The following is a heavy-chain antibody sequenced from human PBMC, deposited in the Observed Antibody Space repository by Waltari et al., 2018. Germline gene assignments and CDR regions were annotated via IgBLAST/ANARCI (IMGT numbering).Heavy chain of an antibody. D-gene: IGHD2-21*01. J-gene: IGHJ4*02. V-gene: IGHV3-48*01. Sequence: DVQLVESGGGLVQPGGSLRLSCAASGFTFSDFALNWIRQAPGEGPEWLFYIRGGVSNIIHYAQSVKGRFTIARDDAKNSLYLQMSNRRFDDTAIYYCARDHLWAVDYWGQGTVVTVSS. CDR3: ARDHLWAVDY. CDR2: IRGGVSNII. CDR1: GFTFSDFA.